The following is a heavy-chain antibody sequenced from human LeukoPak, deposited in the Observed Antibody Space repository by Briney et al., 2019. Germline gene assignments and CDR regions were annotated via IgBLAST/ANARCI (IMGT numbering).Heavy chain of an antibody. CDR1: GYTFTSYA. D-gene: IGHD5-18*01. J-gene: IGHJ4*02. Sequence: ASVKVSCKASGYTFTSYAMHWVRQAPGQRLEWMGWINAGNGNTKYSQKFQGRVTITRDTSASTAYMELSSLRSEDTAVYYCARDLVDTAMVFDYWGQGTLVTVSS. V-gene: IGHV1-3*01. CDR2: INAGNGNT. CDR3: ARDLVDTAMVFDY.